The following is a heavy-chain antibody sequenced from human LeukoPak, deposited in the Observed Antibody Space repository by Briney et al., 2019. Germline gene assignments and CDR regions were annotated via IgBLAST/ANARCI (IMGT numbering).Heavy chain of an antibody. Sequence: GGSLRLSCAASGFSFNSDWMDWVRQAPGKGLEWVANIKHDESEKNYLDSVKGRSTISRDNAQNSLYLQMNSLRAEDTAVYYCAKDRSFYSRGSPDYWGQGTLVTVSS. V-gene: IGHV3-7*03. J-gene: IGHJ4*02. CDR3: AKDRSFYSRGSPDY. CDR1: GFSFNSDW. CDR2: IKHDESEK. D-gene: IGHD6-19*01.